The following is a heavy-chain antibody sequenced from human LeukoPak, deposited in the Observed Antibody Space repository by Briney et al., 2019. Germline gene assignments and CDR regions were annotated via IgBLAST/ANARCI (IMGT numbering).Heavy chain of an antibody. D-gene: IGHD6-13*01. CDR3: ARSGSWSGFSYYFDY. V-gene: IGHV7-4-1*02. Sequence: ASVKVSCKASGYTFTSYAMNWVRQAPGQGLEGMGWINTNTGNPTYAQGFTGRFVFSLDTSVSTAYLQISSLKAEDTAVYYCARSGSWSGFSYYFDYWGQGTLVTVSS. J-gene: IGHJ4*02. CDR2: INTNTGNP. CDR1: GYTFTSYA.